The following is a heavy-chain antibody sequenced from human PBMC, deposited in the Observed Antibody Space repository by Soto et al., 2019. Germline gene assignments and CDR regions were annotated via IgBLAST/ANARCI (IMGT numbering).Heavy chain of an antibody. CDR3: ARAIGPTLFDY. V-gene: IGHV3-13*04. CDR2: IGTAGDT. Sequence: PGGSLRLSSSASGFTFSSYDMHWVRQGPGKGLEWVSAIGTAGDTNYAGSVNGRFTISRENAKNSLYLQMNSLRAGDTAIYFCARAIGPTLFDYWGQGSLVTVSS. J-gene: IGHJ4*02. CDR1: GFTFSSYD. D-gene: IGHD3-22*01.